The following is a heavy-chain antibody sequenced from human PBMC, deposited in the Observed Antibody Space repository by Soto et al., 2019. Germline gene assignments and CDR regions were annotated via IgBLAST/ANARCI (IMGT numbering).Heavy chain of an antibody. V-gene: IGHV3-30-3*01. CDR2: ISYDGSNK. CDR3: ARSAGVVAATPLNSYYGIDV. CDR1: GFTFSSYA. Sequence: QVQLVESGGGVVQPGRSLRLSCAASGFTFSSYAMHWVRQAPGKGLEWVAVISYDGSNKYYADSVKGRFTISRDNSKNTLYLQMNSLRAEDTAVYYCARSAGVVAATPLNSYYGIDVWGQGTTVTVSS. J-gene: IGHJ6*02. D-gene: IGHD2-15*01.